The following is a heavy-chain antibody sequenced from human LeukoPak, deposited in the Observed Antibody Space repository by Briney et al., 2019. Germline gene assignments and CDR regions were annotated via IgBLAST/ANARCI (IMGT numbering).Heavy chain of an antibody. J-gene: IGHJ6*03. V-gene: IGHV3-23*01. CDR3: AAISPYYYMDV. CDR1: GFTFSGNA. CDR2: ISGSGDGT. Sequence: PGGSLRLSCAASGFTFSGNAMTWVRQTPGKGLNWVSTISGSGDGTYYAESVKGRFTISRDNSKNTLYLQMNSLRVEDTAVYYCAAISPYYYMDVWGKGTTVTISS. D-gene: IGHD2-21*01.